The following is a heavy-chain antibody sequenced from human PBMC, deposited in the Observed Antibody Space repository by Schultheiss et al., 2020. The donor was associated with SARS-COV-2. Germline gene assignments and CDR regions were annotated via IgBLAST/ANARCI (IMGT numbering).Heavy chain of an antibody. J-gene: IGHJ4*01. CDR1: GGSISSYY. CDR2: IYYSGST. Sequence: SQTLSLTCTVSGGSISSYYWSWIRQPPGKGLEWIGYIYYSGSTNYNPSLKSRVTISVDTSKNQFSLKLTSLTAADTAVYYCASALIIVPAAMNYWGQGTLVTVSS. D-gene: IGHD2-2*01. CDR3: ASALIIVPAAMNY. V-gene: IGHV4-59*12.